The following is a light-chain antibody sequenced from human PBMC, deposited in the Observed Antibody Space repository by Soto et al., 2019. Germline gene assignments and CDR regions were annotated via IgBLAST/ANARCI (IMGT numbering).Light chain of an antibody. Sequence: EIVLTQSPATLSLSPGEGATASCRASQSVSSLLAWYQQKPGQAPRLLIYDASNRATGIPARFSGSGSGTDFTLTISSLEPEDFALYYCQQRDKWSYSFGQGTKLEIK. CDR2: DAS. J-gene: IGKJ2*01. V-gene: IGKV3-11*01. CDR1: QSVSSL. CDR3: QQRDKWSYS.